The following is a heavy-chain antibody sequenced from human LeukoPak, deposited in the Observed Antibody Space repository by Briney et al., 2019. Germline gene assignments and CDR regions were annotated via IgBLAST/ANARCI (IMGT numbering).Heavy chain of an antibody. Sequence: SVKVSCKASGDNFSSYVITWVRQAPGQGLEWMGRIIPTLDVANFAQKFKGRVTITADKSTNTAHLELSSLRSEDTAVYYCARAPGAAAGTVDYWGQGTLVTVSS. CDR1: GDNFSSYV. J-gene: IGHJ4*02. CDR3: ARAPGAAAGTVDY. D-gene: IGHD6-13*01. CDR2: IIPTLDVA. V-gene: IGHV1-69*04.